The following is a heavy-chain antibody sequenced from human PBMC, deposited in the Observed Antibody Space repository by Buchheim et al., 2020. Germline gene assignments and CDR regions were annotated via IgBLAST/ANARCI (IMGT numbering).Heavy chain of an antibody. V-gene: IGHV3-33*01. CDR3: ARDRSYYGSGSSPDYYYGMDV. CDR1: GFTFSSYG. Sequence: QVQLVESGGGVVQPGRSLRLSCAASGFTFSSYGMHWVRQAPGKGLEWVAVIWYDGSNKYYADSVKGRFTISRDNSKNKLYLQMNSLRAEDTAVYYCARDRSYYGSGSSPDYYYGMDVWGQGTT. D-gene: IGHD3-10*01. J-gene: IGHJ6*02. CDR2: IWYDGSNK.